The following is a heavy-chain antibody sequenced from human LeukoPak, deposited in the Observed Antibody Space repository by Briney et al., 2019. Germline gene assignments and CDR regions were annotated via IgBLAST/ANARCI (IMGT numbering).Heavy chain of an antibody. Sequence: ASVKVSFKTSGYSFILYGISWVRPAPGQGPAWMGWISTSTGDTKYTQKFQGRVTLTTDTSTSTAYMELSSLRSDDTAVYYCARDDNYGIFVNVDYWGQGTLVTVSS. CDR2: ISTSTGDT. D-gene: IGHD4-11*01. V-gene: IGHV1-18*01. J-gene: IGHJ4*02. CDR1: GYSFILYG. CDR3: ARDDNYGIFVNVDY.